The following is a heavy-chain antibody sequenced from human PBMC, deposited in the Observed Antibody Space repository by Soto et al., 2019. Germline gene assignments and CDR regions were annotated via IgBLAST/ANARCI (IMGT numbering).Heavy chain of an antibody. CDR3: AGDDWGPPPF. Sequence: GGSLRLSCAASGFTFSTYSMNWVRQAPGKGLEWVANMKEDGTEIWYMDSVKGRFTISRDNAKNFLYLQMNNLRVEDTDVYYCAGDDWGPPPFRGQGTLVTVSS. CDR1: GFTFSTYS. CDR2: MKEDGTEI. V-gene: IGHV3-7*01. J-gene: IGHJ4*02. D-gene: IGHD2-21*01.